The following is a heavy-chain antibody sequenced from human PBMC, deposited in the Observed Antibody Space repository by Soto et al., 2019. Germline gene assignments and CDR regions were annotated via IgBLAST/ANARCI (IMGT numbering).Heavy chain of an antibody. Sequence: RSEPLSLTYPVSGGSIGSYYWSWIRDPPGKGLEWIGYIYYSGSTNYNPSLKSRVTISVDTSKNQFSLRLSSVTAADTAVYYCARGRGGTYDAFDIWGQGTLVTVSS. J-gene: IGHJ3*02. D-gene: IGHD1-26*01. V-gene: IGHV4-59*01. CDR1: GGSIGSYY. CDR3: ARGRGGTYDAFDI. CDR2: IYYSGST.